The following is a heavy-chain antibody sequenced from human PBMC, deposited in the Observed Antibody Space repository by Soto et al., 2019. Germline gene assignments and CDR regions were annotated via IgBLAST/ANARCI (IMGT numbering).Heavy chain of an antibody. D-gene: IGHD1-26*01. V-gene: IGHV2-5*02. CDR2: VYWDDDK. J-gene: IGHJ4*02. CDR1: GFSLSTSGVG. CDR3: AHRRSGSSCDY. Sequence: QITLKESGPTLVKPTQTLTLTCTFSGFSLSTSGVGVGWIRPPPGKALEWLALVYWDDDKRYSPSLRSRVTLTNDTSKNQVVLTMTTMDPVDTATYYCAHRRSGSSCDYWGQGTLVTVSS.